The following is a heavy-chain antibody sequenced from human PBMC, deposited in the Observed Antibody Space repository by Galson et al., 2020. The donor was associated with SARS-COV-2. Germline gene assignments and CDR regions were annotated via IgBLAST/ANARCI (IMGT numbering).Heavy chain of an antibody. J-gene: IGHJ3*02. CDR2: IYSSGYT. D-gene: IGHD6-13*01. CDR3: ARDEFRYSSSWPGI. Sequence: SETLSPTCTVSGGSIRGYYWSWIRQRAGKGLEWIGRIYSSGYTVYNPSLKSRVTVSVDTSKNQFSLEVSSVTAADTAVYHCARDEFRYSSSWPGIWGQGKMVIVSS. V-gene: IGHV4-4*07. CDR1: GGSIRGYY.